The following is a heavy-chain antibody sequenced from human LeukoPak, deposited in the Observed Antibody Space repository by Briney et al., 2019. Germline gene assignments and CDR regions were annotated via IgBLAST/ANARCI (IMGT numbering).Heavy chain of an antibody. D-gene: IGHD6-13*01. CDR2: IKEDGSVK. V-gene: IGHV3-7*05. CDR1: GFSFSRSW. J-gene: IGHJ4*02. CDR3: ARDWGLVEAAGDY. Sequence: GSLRLSCAASGFSFSRSWMSWVRQAPGKGLEWVANIKEDGSVKYYVDSVKGRFTISRDNAKNSLYLQMNSLRAEDTAVYYCARDWGLVEAAGDYWGQGTLVTVSS.